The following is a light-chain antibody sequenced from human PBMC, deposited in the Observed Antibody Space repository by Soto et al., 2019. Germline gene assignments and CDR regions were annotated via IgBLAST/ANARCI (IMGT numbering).Light chain of an antibody. CDR3: SSYTTRSTQV. CDR1: SSDIGTYNY. J-gene: IGLJ3*02. CDR2: EVS. Sequence: QSALTQPASVSGSPGQSITISCTGTSSDIGTYNYVSWYQQHPGKVPKLMIYEVSNRPSGVYNRFSGSKSGNTASLAISGLQAEDEADYYCSSYTTRSTQVFGGGTKLTVL. V-gene: IGLV2-14*01.